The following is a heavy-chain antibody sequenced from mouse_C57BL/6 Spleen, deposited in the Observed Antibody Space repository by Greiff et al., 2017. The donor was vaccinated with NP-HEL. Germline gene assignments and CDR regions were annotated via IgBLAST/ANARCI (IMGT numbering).Heavy chain of an antibody. CDR3: ARMARTIN. J-gene: IGHJ2*01. Sequence: EVKLVESGGGLVQPGGSLKLSCEASGFTFSSYGMSWVRQTPDKRLELVATINSNGGSTDYPDSVKGRFTTSRDNAKNTLYLQMSSLKSEDTAMYYCARMARTINWGQGTTLTVSS. CDR1: GFTFSSYG. CDR2: INSNGGST. V-gene: IGHV5-6-3*01.